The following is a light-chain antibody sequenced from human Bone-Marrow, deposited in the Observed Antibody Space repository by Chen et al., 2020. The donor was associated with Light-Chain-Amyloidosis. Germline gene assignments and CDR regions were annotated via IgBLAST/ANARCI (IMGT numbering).Light chain of an antibody. CDR3: QQYNSHPLT. Sequence: DLQMTQSPSSLSASIGDRVTITCRASQGIRTYLAWVQQMPGKAPKSLIYDASRLHSGVPSKFSGSGSGTDFNLTISSLQPEDFATYYCQQYNSHPLTFGGGTKVEIK. V-gene: IGKV1-16*02. CDR1: QGIRTY. J-gene: IGKJ4*01. CDR2: DAS.